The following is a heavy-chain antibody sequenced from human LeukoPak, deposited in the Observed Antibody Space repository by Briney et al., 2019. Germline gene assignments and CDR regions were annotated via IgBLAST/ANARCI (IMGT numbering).Heavy chain of an antibody. J-gene: IGHJ4*02. CDR1: GFTFSDYY. V-gene: IGHV3-11*05. Sequence: GGSLRLSCAASGFTFSDYYMSWIRQAPGKGLEWVSYITTTSTYTNYADSVKGRFTISRDNAKNSLYLQMNSLRAEDTDVYYCARDRGIVRDSSGYYNDYWGQGPLVTVSS. CDR2: ITTTSTYT. CDR3: ARDRGIVRDSSGYYNDY. D-gene: IGHD3-22*01.